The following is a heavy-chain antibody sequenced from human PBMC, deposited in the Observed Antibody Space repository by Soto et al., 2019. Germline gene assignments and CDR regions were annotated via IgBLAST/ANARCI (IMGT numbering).Heavy chain of an antibody. CDR2: INSDGSST. CDR3: ARDPHSYSNYEDYYGMDV. Sequence: GGSLRLSCAASGFTFSSYWMHWVRQAPGKGLVWVSRINSDGSSTSYADSVKGRFTISRDNAKNTLYLQMNSLRAEDAAVYYCARDPHSYSNYEDYYGMDVWGQGTTVTVSS. J-gene: IGHJ6*02. CDR1: GFTFSSYW. D-gene: IGHD4-4*01. V-gene: IGHV3-74*01.